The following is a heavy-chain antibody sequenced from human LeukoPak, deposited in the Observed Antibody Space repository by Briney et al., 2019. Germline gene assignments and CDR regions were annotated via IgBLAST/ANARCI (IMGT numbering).Heavy chain of an antibody. CDR2: IRYDGSNK. D-gene: IGHD6-6*01. CDR3: AKDGGGSSLMYNWFDP. V-gene: IGHV3-30*02. CDR1: GFTFSSYG. J-gene: IGHJ5*02. Sequence: PGGSLRLSCAASGFTFSSYGMHWVRQAPGKGLEWVAFIRYDGSNKYYADSVKGRFTISRDNSKNTLYLQMNSLRAEDTAVYYCAKDGGGSSLMYNWFDPWGQGTLVTVSS.